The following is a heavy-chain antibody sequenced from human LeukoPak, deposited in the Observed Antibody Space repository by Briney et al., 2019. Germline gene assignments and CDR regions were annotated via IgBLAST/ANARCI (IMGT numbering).Heavy chain of an antibody. CDR3: ARDGRGGDYFDY. CDR2: TNPSGGST. CDR1: GYTFTSYY. J-gene: IGHJ4*02. D-gene: IGHD3-16*01. V-gene: IGHV1-46*01. Sequence: ASVKVSCKASGYTFTSYYMHWVRQAPGQGLEWMGITNPSGGSTSYAQKFQGRVTMTRDTSTSTVYMELSSLRSEDTAVYFCARDGRGGDYFDYWGQGTLVTVSS.